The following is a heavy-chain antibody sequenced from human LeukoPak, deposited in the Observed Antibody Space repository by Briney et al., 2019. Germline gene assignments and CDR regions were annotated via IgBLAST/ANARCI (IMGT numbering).Heavy chain of an antibody. CDR1: GFVFHDCV. CDR3: ARGHPYYFDS. CDR2: ITWNSATI. J-gene: IGHJ4*02. V-gene: IGHV3-9*01. Sequence: GGSLRLSCAASGFVFHDCVMHWVRHPPGKGLEWVAGITWNSATIGYAESVKGRFTISRDNAKKSVTLHMNSLSTEDTALYYCARGHPYYFDSWGQGAQVTVSS. D-gene: IGHD3-16*01.